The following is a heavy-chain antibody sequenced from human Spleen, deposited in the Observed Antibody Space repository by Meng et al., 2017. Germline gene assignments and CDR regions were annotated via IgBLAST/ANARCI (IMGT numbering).Heavy chain of an antibody. CDR1: GFTFSSSW. J-gene: IGHJ4*02. Sequence: EVQLVESGGGLVQPGGSLRLSCAASGFTFSSSWMHWVRQAPGKGLVWVSRINSDGSRITYADSVKGRFTISRDNAKNTLYLQMNSLRVEDTAVYYCARGEVAITPFDYWGQGTLVTVSS. CDR2: INSDGSRI. V-gene: IGHV3-74*01. D-gene: IGHD5-24*01. CDR3: ARGEVAITPFDY.